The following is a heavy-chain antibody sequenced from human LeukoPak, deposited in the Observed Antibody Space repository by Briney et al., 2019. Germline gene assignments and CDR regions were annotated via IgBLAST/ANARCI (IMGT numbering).Heavy chain of an antibody. J-gene: IGHJ4*02. CDR1: GFTFSNYA. D-gene: IGHD2-21*01. CDR2: ISGSGDST. V-gene: IGHV3-23*01. CDR3: AKFALRFFDY. Sequence: GGSLRLYCAASGFTFSNYAMSWVRQAPGKGLEWVSAISGSGDSTYYANSVKGRFTISRDNSKNTLYLQMKSLRAEDTAIYYCAKFALRFFDYWGQGTLVTVSS.